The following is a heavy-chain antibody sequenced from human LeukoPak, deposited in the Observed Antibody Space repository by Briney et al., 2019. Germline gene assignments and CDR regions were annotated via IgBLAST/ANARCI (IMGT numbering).Heavy chain of an antibody. CDR3: ANVLGYCSSTSCYDWFDP. J-gene: IGHJ5*02. CDR2: IIPIFGTA. D-gene: IGHD2-2*01. CDR1: GGTFSSYA. V-gene: IGHV1-69*13. Sequence: GASVKVSCKASGGTFSSYAISWVRQAPGQGLEWMEGIIPIFGTANYAQKFQGRVTITADESTSTAYMELSSLRSEDTAVYYCANVLGYCSSTSCYDWFDPWGQGTLVTVSS.